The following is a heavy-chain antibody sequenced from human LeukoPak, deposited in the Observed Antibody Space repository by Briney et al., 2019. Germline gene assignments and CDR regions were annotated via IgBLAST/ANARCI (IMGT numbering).Heavy chain of an antibody. CDR3: ARAPAASFDY. Sequence: GGSLRLSCAASGFNFSTYNMNWVRQAPGRGLEWVSFISSSSTTIYYADSVEGRFTISRDNAENALYLQMDGLRAEDTAVYYCARAPAASFDYWGQGALITVSS. V-gene: IGHV3-48*04. CDR2: ISSSSTTI. J-gene: IGHJ4*02. CDR1: GFNFSTYN. D-gene: IGHD2-2*01.